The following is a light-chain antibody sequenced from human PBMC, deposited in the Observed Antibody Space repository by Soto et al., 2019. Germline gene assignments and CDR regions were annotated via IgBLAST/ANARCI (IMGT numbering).Light chain of an antibody. CDR2: LNSDGTH. CDR1: SGHSSYV. Sequence: QSVLTQSPSASASLGASVKLTCTLNSGHSSYVIAWHQQQPEKGPRYLMKLNSDGTHTKADGIPDRFSGSSSGAERYLTISSLQSEDEADYYCQTWGTGMVFGGGTKLTVL. CDR3: QTWGTGMV. J-gene: IGLJ2*01. V-gene: IGLV4-69*01.